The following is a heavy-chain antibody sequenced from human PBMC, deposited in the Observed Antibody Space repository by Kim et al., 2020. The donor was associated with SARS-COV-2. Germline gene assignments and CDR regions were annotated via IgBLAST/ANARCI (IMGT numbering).Heavy chain of an antibody. CDR1: GGSFSGYY. CDR3: ARAAAGTSLGY. CDR2: INHSGST. D-gene: IGHD6-13*01. Sequence: SETLSLTCAVYGGSFSGYYWSWIRQPPGKGLEWIGEINHSGSTNYNPSLKSRVTISVDTSKNQFSLKLSSVTAADTAVYYCARAAAGTSLGYWGQGTLVTVSS. J-gene: IGHJ4*02. V-gene: IGHV4-34*01.